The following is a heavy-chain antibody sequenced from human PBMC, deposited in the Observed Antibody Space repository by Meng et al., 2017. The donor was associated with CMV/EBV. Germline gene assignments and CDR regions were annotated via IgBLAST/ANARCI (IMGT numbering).Heavy chain of an antibody. Sequence: GESLKISCAASGFTFSDHYMDWVRQAPGKGLEWVGRTRNKANSYTTEYAASVKGRFTISRDDSKNSLYLQMNSLKTEDTAVYYCARDLSTGPDAFDIWGQGTMVTVSS. CDR2: TRNKANSYTT. CDR3: ARDLSTGPDAFDI. J-gene: IGHJ3*02. V-gene: IGHV3-72*01. D-gene: IGHD2-8*02. CDR1: GFTFSDHY.